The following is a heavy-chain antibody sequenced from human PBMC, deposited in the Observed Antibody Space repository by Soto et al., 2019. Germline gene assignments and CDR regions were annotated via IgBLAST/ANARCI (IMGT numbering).Heavy chain of an antibody. D-gene: IGHD5-18*01. V-gene: IGHV1-8*01. CDR3: AKDGGEARGYSYGYTY. Sequence: ASVKVSCKASGYTFTSYDINWARQATGQGLEWMGWMNPNSGNTGYAQKFQGRVTMTRNTSISTAYMELSSLRAEDTAVYYCAKDGGEARGYSYGYTYWGQGTLVTVSS. CDR1: GYTFTSYD. CDR2: MNPNSGNT. J-gene: IGHJ4*02.